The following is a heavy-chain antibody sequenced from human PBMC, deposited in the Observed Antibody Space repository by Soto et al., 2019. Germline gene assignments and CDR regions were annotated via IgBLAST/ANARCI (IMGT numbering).Heavy chain of an antibody. D-gene: IGHD1-26*01. CDR3: ARGVSAGVDY. CDR1: GYSFTSLD. V-gene: IGHV1-8*01. CDR2: MEPSTGRT. Sequence: ASVKVSCKASGYSFTSLDINWVRQTAGQGLEWTGWMEPSTGRTGYAQKFQGRVTMTRDTSINTAYMELTTLTSDDTAFYYCARGVSAGVDYWGQGTLVTVSS. J-gene: IGHJ4*02.